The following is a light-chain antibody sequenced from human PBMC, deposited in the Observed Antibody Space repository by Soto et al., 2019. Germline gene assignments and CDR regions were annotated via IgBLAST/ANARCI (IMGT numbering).Light chain of an antibody. V-gene: IGLV2-11*01. Sequence: QSALTQPRSVSGSPGQSVTISCTGSNSDVDGYNYVSWYQQHQGKVPKVMIYDGNKRPSGVPDGFSGSKSGNTASLTISGLQADDEADYSGCSYAGSYSFEVIFGGGPKVPVL. J-gene: IGLJ2*01. CDR2: DGN. CDR1: NSDVDGYNY. CDR3: CSYAGSYSFEVI.